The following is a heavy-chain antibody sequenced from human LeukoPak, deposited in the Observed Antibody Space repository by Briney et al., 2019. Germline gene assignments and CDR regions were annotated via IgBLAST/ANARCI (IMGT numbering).Heavy chain of an antibody. CDR2: IYYSGST. V-gene: IGHV4-39*01. D-gene: IGHD2-21*02. J-gene: IGHJ3*02. Sequence: SSETLSLTCTVSGGSISSSSYYWGWIRQPPGKGLEWIGSIYYSGSTYYNPSLKSRVTISVDTSKNQFSLKLSSVTAADTAVYYCARRRVTDYSYAFDIWGQGTMVTVSS. CDR3: ARRRVTDYSYAFDI. CDR1: GGSISSSSYY.